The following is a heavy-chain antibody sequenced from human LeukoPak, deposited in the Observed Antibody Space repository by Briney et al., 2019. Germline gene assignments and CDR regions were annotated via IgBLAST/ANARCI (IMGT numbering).Heavy chain of an antibody. V-gene: IGHV3-21*01. CDR2: ISSSSSYI. D-gene: IGHD1/OR15-1a*01. Sequence: PGGSLRLSCEASGFTFSDYSMNWVRQAPGKGLEWVSSISSSSSYIYYAESLKGRLTISRDNAKNPLYLQMNSLRDEDTAVYYCARGQTGTCFDSWGQGTLVTVSS. J-gene: IGHJ4*02. CDR1: GFTFSDYS. CDR3: ARGQTGTCFDS.